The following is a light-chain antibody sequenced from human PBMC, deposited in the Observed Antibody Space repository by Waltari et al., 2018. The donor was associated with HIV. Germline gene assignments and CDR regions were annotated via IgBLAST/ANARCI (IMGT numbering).Light chain of an antibody. CDR1: DIESKS. J-gene: IGLJ2*01. V-gene: IGLV3-21*04. CDR3: AAWDDSLNGPV. CDR2: YDR. Sequence: SYVLTQPPSVSVAPGKTARITCGGNDIESKSVNWYQQKPGQAPVLVIYYDRDRPSGIPDRFSGSNSGNTATLTISRVEAGDEADYYCAAWDDSLNGPVFGGGTKLTVL.